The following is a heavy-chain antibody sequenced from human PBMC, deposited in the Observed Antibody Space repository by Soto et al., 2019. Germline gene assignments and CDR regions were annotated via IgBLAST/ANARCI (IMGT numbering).Heavy chain of an antibody. CDR1: GYNFATAW. V-gene: IGHV5-51*01. J-gene: IGHJ6*02. Sequence: GESLKISCKGSGYNFATAWIGWVRQMPGKGLECMGTIYPADSDTRYSPSFQGQVTISADKSISTAYLQWSSLKASDTAMYYCARYWHSYSLNYYRGMDVWGQGTTVTVSS. D-gene: IGHD5-18*01. CDR2: IYPADSDT. CDR3: ARYWHSYSLNYYRGMDV.